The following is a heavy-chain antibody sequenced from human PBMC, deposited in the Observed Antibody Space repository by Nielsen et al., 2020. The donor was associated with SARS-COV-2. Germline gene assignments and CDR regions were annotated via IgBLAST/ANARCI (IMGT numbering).Heavy chain of an antibody. Sequence: GGSLRLSCAASGFTFDDYAMHWVRQAPGKGLEWVSGISWNSGSIGYADSVKGRFTISRDNAKNSLYLQMNSLRAEDTALYYFATAGDDSSGSLYYGMDVWGQGTTVTVSS. CDR2: ISWNSGSI. CDR1: GFTFDDYA. CDR3: ATAGDDSSGSLYYGMDV. D-gene: IGHD3-22*01. J-gene: IGHJ6*02. V-gene: IGHV3-9*01.